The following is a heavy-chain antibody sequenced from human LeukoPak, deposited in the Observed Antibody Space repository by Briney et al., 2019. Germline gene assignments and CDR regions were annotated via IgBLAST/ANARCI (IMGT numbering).Heavy chain of an antibody. V-gene: IGHV4-4*02. CDR1: GGSISSSNW. D-gene: IGHD3-16*01. CDR3: ARQLGSDDAFDI. Sequence: SGTLSLTCAVSGGSISSSNWWSWVRQPPGKGLEWIGEIYHSGSTNYNPSLKSRVTISVDTSKNQFSLKLSSVTAADTAVYYCARQLGSDDAFDIWGQGTMVTVSS. J-gene: IGHJ3*02. CDR2: IYHSGST.